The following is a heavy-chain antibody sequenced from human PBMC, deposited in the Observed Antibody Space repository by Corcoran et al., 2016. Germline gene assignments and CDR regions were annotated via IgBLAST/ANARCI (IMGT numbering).Heavy chain of an antibody. CDR3: SRGWGGSRSSGWFTHRGYFDY. Sequence: QLQLQESGPGLVKPSETLSLTCTVSGGSISSSSYYWGWIRQPPGKGLEWIGSIYYSGSTYYNQSLKSRVTISVDTPKNQFSLKLSSVTAADTAVYYCSRGWGGSRSSGWFTHRGYFDYWGQGTMVTVSS. V-gene: IGHV4-39*07. CDR1: GGSISSSSYY. CDR2: IYYSGST. D-gene: IGHD6-19*01. J-gene: IGHJ4*02.